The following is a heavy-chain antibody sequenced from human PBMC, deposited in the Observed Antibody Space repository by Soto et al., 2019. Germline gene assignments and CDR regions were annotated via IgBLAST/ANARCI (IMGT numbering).Heavy chain of an antibody. CDR3: ARGARGCLQRSWFDS. J-gene: IGHJ5*01. CDR1: GYSFTSSL. Sequence: GEALKISCKGSGYSFTSSLVGGVRQMPGKGLEWVGIIYPGDSDTSYSPSFQGQVTISAAKSITTAYLQWSSLKAADTAMYYGARGARGCLQRSWFDSWGQGTLVTVSS. CDR2: IYPGDSDT. V-gene: IGHV5-51*01. D-gene: IGHD3-16*01.